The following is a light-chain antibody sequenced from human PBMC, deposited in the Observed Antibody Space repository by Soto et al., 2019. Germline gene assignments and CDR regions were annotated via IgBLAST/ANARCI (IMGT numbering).Light chain of an antibody. V-gene: IGKV1-8*01. Sequence: AIRMTQSPSSLSASTGDRVTITCRASQGISSYLAWYQQKPGKAPKLLIYAASTLQSGVPSRFSGSGSGTDFTLTISGLQPDDFAIYYCQQYNSYRAFGQGTKVDIK. CDR2: AAS. CDR1: QGISSY. CDR3: QQYNSYRA. J-gene: IGKJ1*01.